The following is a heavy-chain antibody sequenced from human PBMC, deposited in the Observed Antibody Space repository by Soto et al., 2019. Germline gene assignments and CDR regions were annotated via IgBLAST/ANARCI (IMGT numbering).Heavy chain of an antibody. V-gene: IGHV1-3*01. J-gene: IGHJ6*02. CDR1: GYTFTSYG. Sequence: QIQLMQSGAEVKKPGASVKVSCKASGYTFTSYGIHWVRQAPGQRLEWTGWINAGNGNTKYSEKFQGRVTITRDTSASTDYLELISLRSEDTAVYYCARDPNDSSAYYHHYYYGMDVWGQGTTVTVSS. CDR2: INAGNGNT. D-gene: IGHD3-22*01. CDR3: ARDPNDSSAYYHHYYYGMDV.